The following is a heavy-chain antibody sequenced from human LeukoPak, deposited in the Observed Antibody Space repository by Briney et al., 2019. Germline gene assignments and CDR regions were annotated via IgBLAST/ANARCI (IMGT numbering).Heavy chain of an antibody. J-gene: IGHJ4*02. V-gene: IGHV1-69*04. Sequence: GASVKVSCKASGGTFSSYAISWVRQAPGQELEWMGRIIPILGIANYAQKFQGRVTITADKSTSTAYMELSSLRSEDTAVYYCARDPAAGTEDYWCQGTLVTVSS. CDR3: ARDPAAGTEDY. CDR2: IIPILGIA. D-gene: IGHD6-13*01. CDR1: GGTFSSYA.